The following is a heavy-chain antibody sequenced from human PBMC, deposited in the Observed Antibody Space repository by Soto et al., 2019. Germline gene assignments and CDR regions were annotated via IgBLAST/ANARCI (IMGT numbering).Heavy chain of an antibody. V-gene: IGHV5-51*01. CDR2: IYPGDSDI. Sequence: GESLNISCKATGYTFISYWIAWVRQMPGKGLEWMGIIYPGDSDIRYSPSFKGQITISADKSITTAYLQWSSLKASDTAMYYCARILAEAGTGFDFWGQGTLVTVSS. D-gene: IGHD6-19*01. CDR1: GYTFISYW. CDR3: ARILAEAGTGFDF. J-gene: IGHJ4*02.